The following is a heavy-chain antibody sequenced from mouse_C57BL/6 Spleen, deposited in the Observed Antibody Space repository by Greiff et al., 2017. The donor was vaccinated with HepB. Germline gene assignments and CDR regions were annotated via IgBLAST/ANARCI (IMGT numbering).Heavy chain of an antibody. D-gene: IGHD2-4*01. CDR2: ISDGGSYT. Sequence: DVKLVESGGGLVKPGGSLKLSCAASGFTFSSYAMSWVRQTPEKRLEWVATISDGGSYTYYPDNVKGRFTISRENAKNNLYLQMSHLKSEDTAMYYCARERDEYDVGEYYFDYWGQGTTLTVSS. CDR3: ARERDEYDVGEYYFDY. V-gene: IGHV5-4*01. CDR1: GFTFSSYA. J-gene: IGHJ2*01.